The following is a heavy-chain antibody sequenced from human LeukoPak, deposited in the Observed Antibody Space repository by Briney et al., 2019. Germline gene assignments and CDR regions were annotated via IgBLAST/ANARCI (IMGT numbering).Heavy chain of an antibody. V-gene: IGHV3-74*01. Sequence: GSLRLSCAASGFTFSTYWMHWVRQAPGKGLVWVSRISGDGSATTYADSMKGRFTVSRDNAKNTLYLQLSSLRAEDTAIYCCARTTGGPASTWAFDIWGQGTMVTVS. D-gene: IGHD6-13*01. J-gene: IGHJ3*02. CDR2: ISGDGSAT. CDR1: GFTFSTYW. CDR3: ARTTGGPASTWAFDI.